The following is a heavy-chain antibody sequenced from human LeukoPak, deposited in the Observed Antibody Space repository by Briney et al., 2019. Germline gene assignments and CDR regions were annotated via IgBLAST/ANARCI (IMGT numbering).Heavy chain of an antibody. CDR3: ARAKVLVPDH. Sequence: ASVKVSCEASGYTFTAYYMHWMRQAPGQGPEWMGWINPNSGGTNFAQKFQGRVTMTSDTSNSTAYMELSSLRSDDTAIYYCARAKVLVPDHWGQGTLVTVSS. CDR2: INPNSGGT. J-gene: IGHJ4*02. V-gene: IGHV1-2*02. CDR1: GYTFTAYY.